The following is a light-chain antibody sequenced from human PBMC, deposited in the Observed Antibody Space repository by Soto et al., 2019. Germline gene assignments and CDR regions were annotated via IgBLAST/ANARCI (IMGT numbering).Light chain of an antibody. J-gene: IGKJ5*01. CDR1: QGIGST. V-gene: IGKV3-11*01. Sequence: EIVLTQSPATLSVSPGERVALSCRASQGIGSTLAWYRQQPGQAPGLLIYDSNIRATGVPARFSGTRSGTEFTLTISSLEPEDFAVYYCRQRSNWPPITFGQGTRLEI. CDR3: RQRSNWPPIT. CDR2: DSN.